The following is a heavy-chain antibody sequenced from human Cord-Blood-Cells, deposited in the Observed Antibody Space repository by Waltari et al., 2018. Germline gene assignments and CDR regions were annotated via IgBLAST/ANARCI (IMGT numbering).Heavy chain of an antibody. CDR3: ARGPGRLSAFDI. D-gene: IGHD1-1*01. CDR2: IKQDGSEK. V-gene: IGHV3-7*01. Sequence: EVQLVESGGGLVQPGGSLRLSCAASGFPFSSYWLSWVRQAPGKGLEWVANIKQDGSEKYYVDSVKGRFTISRDNAKNSLYLQMNSLRAEDTAVYYCARGPGRLSAFDIWGQGTMVTVSS. CDR1: GFPFSSYW. J-gene: IGHJ3*02.